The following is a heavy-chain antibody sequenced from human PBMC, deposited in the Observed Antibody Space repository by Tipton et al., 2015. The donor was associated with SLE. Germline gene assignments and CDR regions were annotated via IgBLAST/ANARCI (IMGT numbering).Heavy chain of an antibody. Sequence: LRLSCTASGGSISGYYWSWIRQPPWKGLESIGYIYYSGGTNYNPSLKSRVTISADTSKNQFSRKLSSVTAANSAVYYCARGVDSGTTLDYWGQGNLLTVSS. CDR2: IYYSGGT. CDR3: ARGVDSGTTLDY. CDR1: GGSISGYY. J-gene: IGHJ4*02. D-gene: IGHD1-26*01. V-gene: IGHV4-59*01.